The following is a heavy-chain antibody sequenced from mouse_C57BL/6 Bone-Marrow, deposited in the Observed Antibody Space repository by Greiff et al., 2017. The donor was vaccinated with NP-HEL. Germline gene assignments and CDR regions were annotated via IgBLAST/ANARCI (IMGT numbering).Heavy chain of an antibody. V-gene: IGHV1-15*01. CDR1: GYTFTDYE. CDR3: TRNYYYYAMDY. Sequence: QVHVKQSGAELVRPGASVTLSCKASGYTFTDYEMHWVKQTPVHGLEWIGAIDPETGGTAYNQKFKGKAILTADKSSSTAYMELRSLTSEDSAVYYCTRNYYYYAMDYWGQGTSVTVSS. J-gene: IGHJ4*01. D-gene: IGHD2-1*01. CDR2: IDPETGGT.